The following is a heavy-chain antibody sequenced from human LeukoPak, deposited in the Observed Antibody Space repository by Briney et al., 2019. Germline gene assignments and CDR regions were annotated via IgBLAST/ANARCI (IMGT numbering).Heavy chain of an antibody. CDR3: AIPDPIVGASKVFDY. J-gene: IGHJ4*02. V-gene: IGHV1-3*01. CDR2: INAGSGNT. Sequence: ASVKVSCKASGYTFTSYALFWVRQAPGQRLEWMGWINAGSGNTKYSQKFQGRVAITRDTSANTAYMELSSLISEDTAVYYCAIPDPIVGASKVFDYWGQGTLVIVSS. D-gene: IGHD1-26*01. CDR1: GYTFTSYA.